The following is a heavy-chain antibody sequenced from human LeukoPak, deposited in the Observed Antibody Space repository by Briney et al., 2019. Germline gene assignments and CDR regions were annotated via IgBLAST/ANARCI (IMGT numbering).Heavy chain of an antibody. D-gene: IGHD3-3*01. CDR2: ISAYNGNT. CDR1: GYTFTSYG. Sequence: GASVNVSCKASGYTFTSYGISWVRQAPGQGLEWMGWISAYNGNTNYAQKLQGRVTMPTDTSTSTAYMELRSLRSDDTAVYYCAKFFGVVAPDYYGMDVWGQGTTVTVSS. V-gene: IGHV1-18*01. J-gene: IGHJ6*02. CDR3: AKFFGVVAPDYYGMDV.